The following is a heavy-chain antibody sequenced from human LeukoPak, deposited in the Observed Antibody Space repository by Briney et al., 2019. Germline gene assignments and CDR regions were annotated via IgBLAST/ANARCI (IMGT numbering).Heavy chain of an antibody. D-gene: IGHD3-3*01. V-gene: IGHV1-18*01. Sequence: ASVKVSCKASGYTFTSYGISWVRQAPGQGLEWMGWISAYNGNTNYAQKLQGRVTMTTDTSTSTAYMELRSLRSDDTAVYYCARDPNRKSSGYHFDYWGQGTLVTVSS. CDR2: ISAYNGNT. CDR3: ARDPNRKSSGYHFDY. J-gene: IGHJ4*02. CDR1: GYTFTSYG.